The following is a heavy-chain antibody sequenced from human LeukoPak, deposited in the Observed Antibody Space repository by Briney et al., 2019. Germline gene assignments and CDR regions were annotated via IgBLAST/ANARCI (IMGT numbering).Heavy chain of an antibody. D-gene: IGHD1-26*01. CDR2: IYYSGST. J-gene: IGHJ6*02. CDR1: GGSISSYY. CDR3: ARSPRGSYPYYYYGMDV. V-gene: IGHV4-59*01. Sequence: SETLSLTCTVSGGSISSYYWSWIRQPPGKGLEWIGFIYYSGSTNYSPSLKSRVTISVDTSKNQFSLKLSSVTAADTAVYYCARSPRGSYPYYYYGMDVWGQGTTVTVSS.